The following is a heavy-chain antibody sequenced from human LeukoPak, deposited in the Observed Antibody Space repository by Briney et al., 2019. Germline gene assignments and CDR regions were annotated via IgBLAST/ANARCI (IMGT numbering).Heavy chain of an antibody. CDR3: ARGHYDILTGPPAGMDV. CDR2: IYHSGST. Sequence: PSQTLSLTCAVSGGSISIGGYSWSWIRQPPGKGLEWIGYIYHSGSTYYNPSLKSRVTISVDRSKNQFSLKLSSVTAADTAVYYCARGHYDILTGPPAGMDVWGKGTTVTVSS. D-gene: IGHD3-9*01. V-gene: IGHV4-30-2*01. CDR1: GGSISIGGYS. J-gene: IGHJ6*04.